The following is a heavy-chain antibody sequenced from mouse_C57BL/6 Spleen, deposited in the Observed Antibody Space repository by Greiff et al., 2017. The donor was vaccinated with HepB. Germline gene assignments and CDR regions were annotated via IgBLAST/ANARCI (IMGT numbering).Heavy chain of an antibody. Sequence: QVQLQQPGAELVKPGASVKLSCKASGYTFTSYWMHWVKQRPGQGLEWIGMIHPNSGSTNYNEKFKSKATLTVDKSSSTAYMQLSILTSEDSAVYYCARLDGNRFAYWGQGTLVTVSA. CDR3: ARLDGNRFAY. D-gene: IGHD2-1*01. CDR1: GYTFTSYW. V-gene: IGHV1-64*01. CDR2: IHPNSGST. J-gene: IGHJ3*01.